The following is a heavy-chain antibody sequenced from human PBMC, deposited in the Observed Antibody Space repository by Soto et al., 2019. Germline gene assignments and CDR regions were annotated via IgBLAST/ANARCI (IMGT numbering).Heavy chain of an antibody. J-gene: IGHJ5*02. V-gene: IGHV4-39*01. CDR1: GGSISSSSYY. D-gene: IGHD2-15*01. CDR3: ASSSRNCSGARCYRGNWFDP. Sequence: QLQLQEWGPGLVKPSETLSLTCTVSGGSISSSSYYWGWIRQPPGKGLEWIGSIYYSGSTYYNPSLTGRVTICVDTSKNQFSLMLSSVPAADTAVYYCASSSRNCSGARCYRGNWFDPWRQGTLVTVSS. CDR2: IYYSGST.